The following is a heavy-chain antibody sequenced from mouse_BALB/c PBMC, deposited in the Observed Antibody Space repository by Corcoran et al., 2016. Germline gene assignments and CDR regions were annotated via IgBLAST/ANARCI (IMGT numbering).Heavy chain of an antibody. CDR2: IDPANGNT. CDR1: GFNIKDTY. Sequence: EGQLKQSGAEHVKPGASVKLSCTASGFNIKDTYMPWVKQRPEQGLEWIGRIDPANGNTKYDTKFQGKATITADTSSNTAYLQLSSLTSEDTAGYYCARRAMDYWGQGTSVTVSS. V-gene: IGHV14-3*02. CDR3: ARRAMDY. J-gene: IGHJ4*01.